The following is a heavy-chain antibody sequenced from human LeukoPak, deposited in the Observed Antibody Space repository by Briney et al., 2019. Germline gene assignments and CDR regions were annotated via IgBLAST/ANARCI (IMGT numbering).Heavy chain of an antibody. J-gene: IGHJ4*02. V-gene: IGHV3-48*04. CDR3: ARTWNSGGWYVTFDY. CDR2: IGSSGTTT. D-gene: IGHD6-19*01. CDR1: GFTFSIYS. Sequence: GGSLRLSCAASGFTFSIYSMNWVRQAPGRGLEWLSYIGSSGTTTYYADSVKGRFTVSRDNAENSVYLQLNSLGAEDTAVYYCARTWNSGGWYVTFDYWGQGTLVTVSS.